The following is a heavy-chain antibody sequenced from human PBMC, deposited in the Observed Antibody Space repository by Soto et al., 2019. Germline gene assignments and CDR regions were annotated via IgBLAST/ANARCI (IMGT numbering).Heavy chain of an antibody. J-gene: IGHJ6*02. CDR1: GFTFSSYG. D-gene: IGHD3-3*01. CDR2: IWYDGSNK. Sequence: PGGSLRLSCAASGFTFSSYGMHWVRQAPGKGLEWVAVIWYDGSNKYYADSVKGRFTISRDNSKNTLYLQMNSLRAEDTAVYYCARGEYYDFWSGHINYYYGMDVWGQGTTVTVSS. V-gene: IGHV3-33*01. CDR3: ARGEYYDFWSGHINYYYGMDV.